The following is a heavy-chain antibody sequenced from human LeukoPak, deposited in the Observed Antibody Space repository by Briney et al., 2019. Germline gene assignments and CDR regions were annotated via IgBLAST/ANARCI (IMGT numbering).Heavy chain of an antibody. V-gene: IGHV3-48*04. CDR3: ASTRRSEYQLPPYYYYMDV. CDR1: GFTFSSYS. J-gene: IGHJ6*03. Sequence: PGGSLRLSCAASGFTFSSYSMNWVRQAPGKGLEWVSYISSSSSTIYYADSVKGRFTISRDNAKNSLYLQMNSLRAEDTAVYYCASTRRSEYQLPPYYYYMDVWGKGTTVTVSS. CDR2: ISSSSSTI. D-gene: IGHD2-2*01.